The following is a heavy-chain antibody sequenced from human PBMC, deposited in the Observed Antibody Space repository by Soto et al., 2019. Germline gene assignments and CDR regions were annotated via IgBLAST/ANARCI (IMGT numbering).Heavy chain of an antibody. Sequence: QVRLVQSGAEVKKPGASVKVSCKASGYIFTNYYIHWVRQAPGQGLEWMAIINPNGGSTNCAQEFQGRITLTRDTSTSTVYMDLSSLTSEDTAVYYCARGLYSGDKWGQGTLVTVSS. V-gene: IGHV1-46*01. J-gene: IGHJ4*02. CDR1: GYIFTNYY. D-gene: IGHD2-21*01. CDR2: INPNGGST. CDR3: ARGLYSGDK.